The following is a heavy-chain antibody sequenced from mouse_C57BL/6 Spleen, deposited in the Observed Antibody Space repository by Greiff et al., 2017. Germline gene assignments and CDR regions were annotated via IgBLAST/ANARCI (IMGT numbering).Heavy chain of an antibody. CDR3: ARWEQDGYVIDY. V-gene: IGHV1-55*01. CDR1: GYTFTSYW. D-gene: IGHD1-1*02. Sequence: VQLQQPGAELVKPGASVKLSCKASGYTFTSYWMPWVKQRPGQGLEWIGVIHPGSGSTNYNEKFKSKATLTVDTSSSTAYMQLSSLTSEDSAVYYCARWEQDGYVIDYWGQGTLVTVSA. CDR2: IHPGSGST. J-gene: IGHJ3*01.